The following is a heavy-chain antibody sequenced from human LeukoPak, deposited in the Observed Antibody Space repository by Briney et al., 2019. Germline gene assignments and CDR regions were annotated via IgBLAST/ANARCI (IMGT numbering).Heavy chain of an antibody. V-gene: IGHV3-30*03. D-gene: IGHD6-13*01. CDR3: ARDLGSSSWYYFDY. CDR1: GFTFSSYG. CDR2: ISYDGSNK. Sequence: PGGSLRLSCAAPGFTFSSYGMHWVRQAPGKGLEWVAVISYDGSNKYYADSVKGRFTISRDNSKNTLYLQMNSLRAEDTAVYYCARDLGSSSWYYFDYWGQGTLVTVSS. J-gene: IGHJ4*02.